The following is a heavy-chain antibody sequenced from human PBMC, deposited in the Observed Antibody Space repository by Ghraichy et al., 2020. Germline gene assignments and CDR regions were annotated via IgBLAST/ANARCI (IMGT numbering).Heavy chain of an antibody. V-gene: IGHV3-48*02. CDR2: ISSSSSTI. J-gene: IGHJ4*02. Sequence: GESLNISCAASGFTFSSYSMNWVRQAPGKGLEWVSYISSSSSTIYYADSVKGRFTISRNNAKNSLYLQMNSLRDEDTAVYYCARGTYYYDSSGYYANYWGQGTLVTVSS. CDR1: GFTFSSYS. CDR3: ARGTYYYDSSGYYANY. D-gene: IGHD3-22*01.